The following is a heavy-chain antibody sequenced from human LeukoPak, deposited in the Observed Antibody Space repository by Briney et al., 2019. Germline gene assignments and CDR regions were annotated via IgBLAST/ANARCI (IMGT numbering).Heavy chain of an antibody. V-gene: IGHV1-8*01. CDR2: MNPNSGNT. Sequence: ASGKVSCKASGYTFTSYDINWVRQATGQGLEWMGWMNPNSGNTCYAQKFQGRVTMTRNTSISTAYMELSSLRSEDTAVYYCARTVYGDYGDELDYWGQGTLVTVSS. CDR1: GYTFTSYD. J-gene: IGHJ4*02. D-gene: IGHD4-17*01. CDR3: ARTVYGDYGDELDY.